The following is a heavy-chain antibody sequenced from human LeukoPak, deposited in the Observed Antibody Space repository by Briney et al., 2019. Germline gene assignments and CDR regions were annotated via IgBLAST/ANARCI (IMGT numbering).Heavy chain of an antibody. CDR2: ITGNGGST. CDR3: ARDTLNGPFVISLDY. D-gene: IGHD3-9*01. Sequence: GGSLRLSCVASGFSLSIYPMHWVRQAPGKGLEYVSAITGNGGSTYYANSVKGRFTISRDNSKNTLYLQMGSLRPEDTAVYYCARDTLNGPFVISLDYWGQGALVTVSS. CDR1: GFSLSIYP. V-gene: IGHV3-64*01. J-gene: IGHJ4*02.